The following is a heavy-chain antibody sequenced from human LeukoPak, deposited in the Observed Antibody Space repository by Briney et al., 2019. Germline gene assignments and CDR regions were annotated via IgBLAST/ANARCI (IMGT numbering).Heavy chain of an antibody. V-gene: IGHV3-43D*03. D-gene: IGHD3-10*01. CDR2: ISWDGGST. J-gene: IGHJ4*02. CDR3: AKDISPITMVRGGFDY. Sequence: PGGSLRLSCAASGFTFDDYAMHWVRQAPGKGLEWVSLISWDGGSTYYADSVKGRFTVSRDNSKNSLYLQMNSLRAEDTALYYCAKDISPITMVRGGFDYWGQGTLVTVSS. CDR1: GFTFDDYA.